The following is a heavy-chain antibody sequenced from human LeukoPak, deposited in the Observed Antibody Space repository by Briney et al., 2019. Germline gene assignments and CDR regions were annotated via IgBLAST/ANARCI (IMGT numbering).Heavy chain of an antibody. J-gene: IGHJ4*02. CDR2: ISRSSNYT. Sequence: KTGGSLRLSCAVSGFTFSDFYMSWIRQAPEQGLECVSYISRSSNYTNYADSVKGRFTISRDNAKNSLYLQMNSLRTEDTAVDYCARDSDAYSSGDYWGQGTLVTVSS. CDR3: ARDSDAYSSGDY. V-gene: IGHV3-11*05. D-gene: IGHD6-19*01. CDR1: GFTFSDFY.